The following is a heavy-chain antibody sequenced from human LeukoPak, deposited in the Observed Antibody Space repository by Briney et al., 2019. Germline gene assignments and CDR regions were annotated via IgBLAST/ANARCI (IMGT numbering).Heavy chain of an antibody. CDR1: GYSISSGYY. D-gene: IGHD3-3*01. J-gene: IGHJ5*02. Sequence: SETLSLTCAVSGYSISSGYYWGWIRQPPGKGLEWIGSIYHSGSTYYNPSLKSRVTISVDTSKNQFSLKLSSVTAADTAVYYCARGFLRFLEWLRVSQTNNWFDPWGQGTLVTVSS. CDR3: ARGFLRFLEWLRVSQTNNWFDP. V-gene: IGHV4-38-2*01. CDR2: IYHSGST.